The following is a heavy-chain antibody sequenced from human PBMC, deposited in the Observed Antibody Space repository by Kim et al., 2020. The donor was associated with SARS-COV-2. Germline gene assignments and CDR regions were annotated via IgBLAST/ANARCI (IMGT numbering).Heavy chain of an antibody. J-gene: IGHJ4*02. CDR3: ARGGSFRGIGVDY. Sequence: YNPSLGDRLTISMDPCKSQFSLKLSCVTAADTAVYYCARGGSFRGIGVDYWGEGTLVTVSS. D-gene: IGHD3-10*01. V-gene: IGHV4-30-2*04.